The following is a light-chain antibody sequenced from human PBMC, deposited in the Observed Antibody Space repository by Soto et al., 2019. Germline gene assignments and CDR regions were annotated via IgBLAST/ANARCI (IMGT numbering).Light chain of an antibody. CDR3: TSYTTTGTDV. J-gene: IGLJ1*01. Sequence: QSALTQPASVSGSPGQSITISCTGTSSDVGACGSVSWYQQHPGKAPKLMIYEVNDRPSGVSNRFSGSKSGNTASLTISGLQADDEADYYCTSYTTTGTDVFGTGTKVTVL. V-gene: IGLV2-14*01. CDR2: EVN. CDR1: SSDVGACGS.